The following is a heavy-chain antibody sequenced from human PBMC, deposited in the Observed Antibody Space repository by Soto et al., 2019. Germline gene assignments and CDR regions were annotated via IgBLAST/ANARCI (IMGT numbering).Heavy chain of an antibody. CDR1: GGTFSSYT. CDR3: ARAVAGTPGMDV. J-gene: IGHJ6*02. D-gene: IGHD6-19*01. V-gene: IGHV1-69*02. Sequence: QVQLVQSGAEVKKPGSSVKVSCKASGGTFSSYTISWVRQAPGQGLEWMGRIIPILGIANYAQKFQGRVMITADKSASTADMQLSSLRAEDTAVYYWARAVAGTPGMDVWGQGTTVTVSS. CDR2: IIPILGIA.